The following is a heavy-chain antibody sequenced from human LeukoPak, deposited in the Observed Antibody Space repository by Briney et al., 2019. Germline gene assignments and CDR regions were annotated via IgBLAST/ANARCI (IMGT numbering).Heavy chain of an antibody. D-gene: IGHD3-10*01. V-gene: IGHV4-39*01. Sequence: SETLSLTCTVSGGSISSSSYYWGWIRQPPGKGLEWIGSIYYSGSTYYNPSLKSRVTISVDTSKNQFSLDLRSATAADTAVYYCARQGGFRNWFDPWGQGTLVTVSS. CDR3: ARQGGFRNWFDP. CDR2: IYYSGST. J-gene: IGHJ5*02. CDR1: GGSISSSSYY.